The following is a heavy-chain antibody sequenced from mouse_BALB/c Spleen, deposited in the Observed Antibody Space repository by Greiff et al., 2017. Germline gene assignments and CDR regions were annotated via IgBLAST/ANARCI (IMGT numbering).Heavy chain of an antibody. CDR3: ARFRYGNYGGYCDY. J-gene: IGHJ2*01. CDR2: INPSTGYT. CDR1: GYTFTSYW. Sequence: QVQLKESGAELAKPGASVKMSCKASGYTFTSYWMHWVKQRPGQGLEWIGYINPSTGYTEYNQKFKDKATLTADKSSSTAYMQLSSLTSEDSAVYYCARFRYGNYGGYCDYWGQGTTLTVSS. V-gene: IGHV1-7*01. D-gene: IGHD2-10*02.